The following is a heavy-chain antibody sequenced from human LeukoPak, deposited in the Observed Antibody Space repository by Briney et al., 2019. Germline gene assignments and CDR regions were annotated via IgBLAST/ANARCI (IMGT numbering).Heavy chain of an antibody. Sequence: ASVKVSCKASGYTFTSYDINWVRQATGRGLEWMGWMNPNSGNTGYAQKFQGRVTMTRNTSISTAYMELSSLRSEDTAVYYCAREYYYGSGSGGWFDPWGQGTLVTVSS. CDR2: MNPNSGNT. CDR1: GYTFTSYD. D-gene: IGHD3-10*01. J-gene: IGHJ5*02. V-gene: IGHV1-8*01. CDR3: AREYYYGSGSGGWFDP.